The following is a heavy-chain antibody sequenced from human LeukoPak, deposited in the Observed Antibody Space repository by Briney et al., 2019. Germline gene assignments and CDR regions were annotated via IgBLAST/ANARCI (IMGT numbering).Heavy chain of an antibody. V-gene: IGHV3-30*02. CDR3: AKDDRGNEAPFDY. CDR2: IYYDGSNI. Sequence: GGSLRLSCAASEFTFTTYGMHWVRQAPGKGLEWVAFIYYDGSNIYYADYVKGRFTISRDNSKNTLHLQMNSLRAEDTAVYYCAKDDRGNEAPFDYWGQGTLVTVSS. J-gene: IGHJ4*02. CDR1: EFTFTTYG.